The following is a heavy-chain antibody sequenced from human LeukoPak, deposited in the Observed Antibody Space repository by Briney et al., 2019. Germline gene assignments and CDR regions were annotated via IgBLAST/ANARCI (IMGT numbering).Heavy chain of an antibody. Sequence: GGSLRLSCAASGFTFSSYSMNWVRQAPGKGLEWVSSIGTSSSYIYYADSLKGRFTISRDNAKNSLYLQMNSLRAEDTAVYYCARQWLVNGWGQGTLVTVSS. CDR3: ARQWLVNG. D-gene: IGHD6-19*01. J-gene: IGHJ4*02. V-gene: IGHV3-21*04. CDR1: GFTFSSYS. CDR2: IGTSSSYI.